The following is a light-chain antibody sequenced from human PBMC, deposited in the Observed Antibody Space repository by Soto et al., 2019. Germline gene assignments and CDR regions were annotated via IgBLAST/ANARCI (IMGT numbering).Light chain of an antibody. V-gene: IGLV1-44*01. CDR3: AAWDDSLNGRV. CDR1: SSNIGSHT. Sequence: QCVLTQPPSASGTPGQRVTISCSGSSSNIGSHTVNWYQQLPGTAPQLLIFNNNQRPSGVPDRFSGSKSVTSASLAISGLQSEDEADYYCAAWDDSLNGRVFGGGTKLTVL. CDR2: NNN. J-gene: IGLJ2*01.